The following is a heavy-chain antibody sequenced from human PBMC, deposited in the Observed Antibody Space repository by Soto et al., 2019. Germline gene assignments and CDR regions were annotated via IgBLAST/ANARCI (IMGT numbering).Heavy chain of an antibody. CDR1: GFTFSSYG. D-gene: IGHD3-9*01. V-gene: IGHV3-33*01. Sequence: QVQLVESGGGVVQPGRSLRLSCAASGFTFSSYGMHWVRQAPGKGLEWVAVIWYDGSNKYYADSVKGRFTISRDNSKNTLYLQMNSLRAEDTAVYYCARDRIVLRYFDWSYYYYGMDVWGQGTTVTVSS. J-gene: IGHJ6*02. CDR2: IWYDGSNK. CDR3: ARDRIVLRYFDWSYYYYGMDV.